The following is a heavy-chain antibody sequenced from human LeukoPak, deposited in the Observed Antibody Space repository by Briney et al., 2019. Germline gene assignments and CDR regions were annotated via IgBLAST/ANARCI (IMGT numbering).Heavy chain of an antibody. CDR1: GYSFTSYW. D-gene: IGHD6-13*01. CDR2: IYPGDSDT. CDR3: ARDRPLRYSSSWYSYGMDV. Sequence: GESLKISCKGSGYSFTSYWIGWVRQMPGKGLEWMGIIYPGDSDTRYSPSFQGQVTISADKSISTAYLQWSSLKASDTAMYYCARDRPLRYSSSWYSYGMDVWGQGTLVTVSS. J-gene: IGHJ6*02. V-gene: IGHV5-51*01.